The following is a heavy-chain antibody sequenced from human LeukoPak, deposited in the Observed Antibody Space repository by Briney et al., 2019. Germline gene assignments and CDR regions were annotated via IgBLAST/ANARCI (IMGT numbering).Heavy chain of an antibody. Sequence: ASVKVSCKASGYTFTSYGISWVRQAPGQGLEWMGWISAYNGKTNYAQKLQGRVTMTTDTSTSTAYMALRSLRSDDTAVYYCARGGCSGGSCPNWFDPWGQGTLVTVSS. D-gene: IGHD2-15*01. CDR1: GYTFTSYG. CDR3: ARGGCSGGSCPNWFDP. CDR2: ISAYNGKT. J-gene: IGHJ5*02. V-gene: IGHV1-18*01.